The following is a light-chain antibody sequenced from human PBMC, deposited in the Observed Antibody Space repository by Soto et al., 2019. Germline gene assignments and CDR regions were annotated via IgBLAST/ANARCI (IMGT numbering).Light chain of an antibody. V-gene: IGLV1-40*01. CDR1: SSNIGAGYD. CDR2: GNS. Sequence: QSVLTQPPSVSGAPGQRVTIXCTGSSSNIGAGYDVHWYQQLPGTAPKLLIYGNSNRPSGVPDRFSGSKSGTSASLAITGLQAEDEADYYCQSYDSSLSGSPVVFGGGTKLTVL. CDR3: QSYDSSLSGSPVV. J-gene: IGLJ2*01.